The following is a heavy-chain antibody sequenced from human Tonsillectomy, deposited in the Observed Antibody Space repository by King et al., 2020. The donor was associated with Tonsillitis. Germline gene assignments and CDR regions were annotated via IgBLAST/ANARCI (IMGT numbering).Heavy chain of an antibody. D-gene: IGHD1-26*01. CDR3: VKHSGRHSGGE. CDR2: ISDSGGST. CDR1: GFTFSSYA. Sequence: EIQLLESGGALVPPGGSLRLSCAASGFTFSSYAMSWVRQAPGKGLEWVSSISDSGGSTFYADSVKGRFTISRDNSKNTLYLQMNSLRAEDTAVYYCVKHSGRHSGGEGGQGTLVTVSS. J-gene: IGHJ4*02. V-gene: IGHV3-23*01.